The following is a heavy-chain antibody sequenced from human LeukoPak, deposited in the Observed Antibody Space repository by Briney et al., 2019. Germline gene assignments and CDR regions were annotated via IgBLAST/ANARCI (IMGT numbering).Heavy chain of an antibody. J-gene: IGHJ4*02. CDR2: IYYSGST. Sequence: SETLSLTCTVSGGSISSGGYYWSWIRQHPGKGLERIGYIYYSGSTYYNPSLKSRVTISVDTSKNQFSLKLSSVTAADTAVYYCAAYYYDSSGYLGFQSEWGQGTLVTVSS. CDR1: GGSISSGGYY. V-gene: IGHV4-31*03. D-gene: IGHD3-22*01. CDR3: AAYYYDSSGYLGFQSE.